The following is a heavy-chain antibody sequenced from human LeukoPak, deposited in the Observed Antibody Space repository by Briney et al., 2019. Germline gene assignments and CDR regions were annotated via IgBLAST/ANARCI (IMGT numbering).Heavy chain of an antibody. CDR3: ARRRYCSSTSCYTSYFDY. V-gene: IGHV5-51*01. CDR1: GYSFTSYW. D-gene: IGHD2-2*02. CDR2: IYPGDSDT. Sequence: GESLKISCKGSGYSFTSYWIGWVRQMPGKGLEWMGIIYPGDSDTRYSPSFQGQVTISADKSISTAYLQWSSLKASGTAMYYCARRRYCSSTSCYTSYFDYWGQGTLVTVSS. J-gene: IGHJ4*02.